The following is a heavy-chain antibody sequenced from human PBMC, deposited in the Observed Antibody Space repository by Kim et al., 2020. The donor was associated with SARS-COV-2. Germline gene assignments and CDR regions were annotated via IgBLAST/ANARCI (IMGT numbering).Heavy chain of an antibody. D-gene: IGHD6-19*01. J-gene: IGHJ4*02. V-gene: IGHV3-21*01. CDR1: GFTFSSYS. Sequence: GGSLRLSCAASGFTFSSYSMNWVRQAPGKGLEWVSSISSSSSYIYYADSVKGRFTISRDNAKNSLYLQMNSLRAEDTAVYYCARDSNRIAVAGDYFDYWGQGTLVTVSS. CDR2: ISSSSSYI. CDR3: ARDSNRIAVAGDYFDY.